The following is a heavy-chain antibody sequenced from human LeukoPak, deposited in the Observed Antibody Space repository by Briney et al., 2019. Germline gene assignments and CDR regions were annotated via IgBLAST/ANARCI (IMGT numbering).Heavy chain of an antibody. CDR2: IVGSGANT. Sequence: PGGSLRLSCTASGFTFSSYAMTWVRQAPGKGLEWVSGIVGSGANTYYADSVKGRFTISRDNSKNTLYLQMNSLRAEDTAVYYCARAPRVGGCSSTSCDVVVSISYWFDPWGQGTLVTVSS. CDR3: ARAPRVGGCSSTSCDVVVSISYWFDP. D-gene: IGHD2-2*01. CDR1: GFTFSSYA. J-gene: IGHJ5*02. V-gene: IGHV3-23*01.